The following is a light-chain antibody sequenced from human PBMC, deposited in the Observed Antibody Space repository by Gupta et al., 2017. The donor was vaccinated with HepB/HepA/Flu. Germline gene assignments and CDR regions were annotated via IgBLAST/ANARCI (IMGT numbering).Light chain of an antibody. CDR3: SSYTSISTHV. CDR1: SSNIGAYNS. V-gene: IGLV2-14*03. Sequence: QSALTHPSSVSGSPGQSTTISGTGTSSNIGAYNSVSWYQQHPGRAPKLMIYDVSTRPSGVSNRFSGSKSGNTASLTISGLQAEDESDYYCSSYTSISTHVFGTGTKVTVL. CDR2: DVS. J-gene: IGLJ1*01.